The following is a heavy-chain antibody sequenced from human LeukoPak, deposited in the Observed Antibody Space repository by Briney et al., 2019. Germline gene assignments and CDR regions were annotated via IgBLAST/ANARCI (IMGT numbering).Heavy chain of an antibody. CDR1: GGSFSGYY. CDR3: ARTALRSSGSTLG. D-gene: IGHD1-26*01. CDR2: IYYSGST. J-gene: IGHJ4*02. V-gene: IGHV4-34*01. Sequence: SETLSLTCAVYGGSFSGYYWSWIRQPPGKGLEWIGSIYYSGSTYYNPSLKSRVTISVDTSKNQFSLKLSSVTAADTAVYYCARTALRSSGSTLGWGQGTLVTVSS.